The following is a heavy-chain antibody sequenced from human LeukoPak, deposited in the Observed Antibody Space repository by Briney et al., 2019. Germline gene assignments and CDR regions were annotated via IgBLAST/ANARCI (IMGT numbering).Heavy chain of an antibody. CDR3: ATHRHPTAVAVRSYY. CDR2: INPNSGDT. D-gene: IGHD6-19*01. J-gene: IGHJ4*02. Sequence: ASVKVSYKPSVYTFTDYYMLWVGPAPGQGLEWMGWINPNSGDTKYAQNFQGRVTMTRDTSISTAYMELSRLRSDDTAVYYCATHRHPTAVAVRSYYWGQGTLVIASS. V-gene: IGHV1-2*02. CDR1: VYTFTDYY.